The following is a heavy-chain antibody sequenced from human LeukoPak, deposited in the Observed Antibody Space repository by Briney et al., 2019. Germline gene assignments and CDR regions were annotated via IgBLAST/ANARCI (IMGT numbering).Heavy chain of an antibody. D-gene: IGHD1/OR15-1a*01. CDR2: IYYSGST. CDR3: VRDTPPNNGMDV. Sequence: KPSETLSLTCTVSGGSISSYYWSWIRQPPGKGLEWIGYIYYSGSTNYNPSLKSRVTISVDTSKNQFSLKLRSVTAADTAVYYCVRDTPPNNGMDVWGQGTTVTVSS. V-gene: IGHV4-59*01. J-gene: IGHJ6*02. CDR1: GGSISSYY.